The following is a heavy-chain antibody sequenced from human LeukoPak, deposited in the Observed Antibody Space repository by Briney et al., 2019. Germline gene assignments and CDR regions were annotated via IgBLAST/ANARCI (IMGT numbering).Heavy chain of an antibody. CDR1: GGSISSYY. CDR3: ARDIYGGKSGDMDV. Sequence: KPSETLSLTCTVSGGSISSYYWGWIRQPPGKGLEWIGYIYYSGSTNYNSSFKSRVTISIDTSKNQFSLRLSSVTAADTAVYYCARDIYGGKSGDMDVWGKGTTVTISS. J-gene: IGHJ6*03. CDR2: IYYSGST. D-gene: IGHD4-23*01. V-gene: IGHV4-59*01.